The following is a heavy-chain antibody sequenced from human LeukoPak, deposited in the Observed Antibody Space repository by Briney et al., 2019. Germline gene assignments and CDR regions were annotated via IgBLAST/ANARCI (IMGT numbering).Heavy chain of an antibody. Sequence: SETLSLTCAVYGGSFSGYYWSWIRQPPGKGLEWIGEINHSGSTNYKPSLKSRVTISVDTSKNQFSLKLSSVTAADTAVYYCARDLVTVTKGFDIWGQRTMVSVSS. V-gene: IGHV4-34*01. CDR1: GGSFSGYY. CDR2: INHSGST. J-gene: IGHJ3*02. CDR3: ARDLVTVTKGFDI. D-gene: IGHD4-17*01.